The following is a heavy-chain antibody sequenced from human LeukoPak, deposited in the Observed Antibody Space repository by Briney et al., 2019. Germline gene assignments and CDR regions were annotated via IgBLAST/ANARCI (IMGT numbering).Heavy chain of an antibody. D-gene: IGHD3-16*01. V-gene: IGHV3-9*01. J-gene: IGHJ4*02. CDR2: ISRNSDSV. Sequence: PGRSLRLSCAASGFTFEDYAMHWVRQVPGKGPEWVSAISRNSDSVGYADSVKGRFTISRDNAKNSLYLQMNSLRAEDTAVYYCARDVITFGGVIIYWGQGTLVTVSS. CDR3: ARDVITFGGVIIY. CDR1: GFTFEDYA.